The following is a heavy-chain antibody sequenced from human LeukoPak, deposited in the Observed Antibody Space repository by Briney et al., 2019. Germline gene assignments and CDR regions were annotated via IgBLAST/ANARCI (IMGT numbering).Heavy chain of an antibody. V-gene: IGHV3-33*01. J-gene: IGHJ5*02. D-gene: IGHD6-13*01. Sequence: PGGSLRLSCAASGFTFSSYGMHWGRQAPGKGLEWVAVIWYDGSNKYYADSVKGRFTISRENSKNTLYLQMNSLRAEDTAVYYCARTYSSSSAVVRFDPWGQGTLVTVSS. CDR2: IWYDGSNK. CDR3: ARTYSSSSAVVRFDP. CDR1: GFTFSSYG.